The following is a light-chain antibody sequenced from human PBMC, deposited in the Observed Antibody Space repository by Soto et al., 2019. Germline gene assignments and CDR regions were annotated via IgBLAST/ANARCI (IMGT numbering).Light chain of an antibody. CDR2: QAS. Sequence: DIQMTQSPGSLSASVGDRVTITCRASQSITKNLNWYQHKPGKAPELLIYQASDSQIGVPSRFSGSGSGTDFTLIISGLQPEDFATYFCQQSYSSPYTFGQGTKVEIK. V-gene: IGKV1-39*01. CDR3: QQSYSSPYT. J-gene: IGKJ2*01. CDR1: QSITKN.